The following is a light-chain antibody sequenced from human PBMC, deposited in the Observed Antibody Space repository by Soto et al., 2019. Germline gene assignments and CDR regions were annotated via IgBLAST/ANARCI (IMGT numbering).Light chain of an antibody. J-gene: IGKJ3*01. CDR3: QQSYSGFP. CDR1: QSISSY. V-gene: IGKV1-39*01. CDR2: AAS. Sequence: DIQMTQSPSSLSASVGDRVTITCRASQSISSYLNWYQQKPGKAPKLLIYAASSLQSGVPSRFSGSGSGTDFTLTISSLQPEDFATYYCQQSYSGFPFGPGTKVDIK.